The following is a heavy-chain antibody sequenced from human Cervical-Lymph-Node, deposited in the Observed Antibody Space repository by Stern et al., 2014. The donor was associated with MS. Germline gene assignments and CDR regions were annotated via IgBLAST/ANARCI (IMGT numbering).Heavy chain of an antibody. J-gene: IGHJ4*02. V-gene: IGHV7-4-1*02. CDR2: ISTDTGNP. D-gene: IGHD6-19*01. Sequence: QVQLVQSGSELKKPGASVKVSCKASGYTFTTYPMNWVRQAPGQGLEWMGWISTDTGNPTYAQGFTGRFVFSLDTSVSTAYLQISSLKADDTAVYYCARLAYTSAYYGERLHLFDYWGQGTPVAVSS. CDR1: GYTFTTYP. CDR3: ARLAYTSAYYGERLHLFDY.